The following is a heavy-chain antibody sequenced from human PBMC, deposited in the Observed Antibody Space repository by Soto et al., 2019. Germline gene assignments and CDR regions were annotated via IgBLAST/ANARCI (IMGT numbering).Heavy chain of an antibody. CDR1: GFTFSSYS. J-gene: IGHJ4*02. CDR2: ISSSSTI. D-gene: IGHD4-17*01. CDR3: ARGYGDYPKLISSFDY. Sequence: HPGGSLRLSCAASGFTFSSYSMNWVRQAPGKGLEWVSYISSSSTIYYADSVKGRFTISRDNAKNSLYLQMNSLRAEDTAVYYCARGYGDYPKLISSFDYWGQGTLVTVSS. V-gene: IGHV3-48*01.